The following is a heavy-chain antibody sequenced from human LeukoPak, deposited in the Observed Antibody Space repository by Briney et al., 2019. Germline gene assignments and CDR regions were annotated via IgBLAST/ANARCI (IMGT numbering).Heavy chain of an antibody. Sequence: GGSLRLSCVASGFSFSNYWMYWGRQAPGKGLVWVSRINSDGSYADYADSAKGRFTISRDNAKDTLYLQMNSLRADDTAVYYCARADNWQSGGAWGQGTLVTVSS. CDR2: INSDGSYA. J-gene: IGHJ5*02. V-gene: IGHV3-74*01. CDR3: ARADNWQSGGA. CDR1: GFSFSNYW. D-gene: IGHD1-1*01.